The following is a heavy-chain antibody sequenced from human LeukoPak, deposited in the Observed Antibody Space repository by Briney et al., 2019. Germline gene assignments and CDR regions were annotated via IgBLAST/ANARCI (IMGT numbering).Heavy chain of an antibody. CDR2: IWHDGSGE. Sequence: GGSLRLSCAASGFTFSNYGMHWVRQAPGRGLEWVAVIWHDGSGEYYADSVKGRFTISRDNSNNTLHLQMNSLSVADTAMYYCARDISKWGRWPDYWGQGTLVTVSS. J-gene: IGHJ4*02. D-gene: IGHD7-27*01. V-gene: IGHV3-33*01. CDR1: GFTFSNYG. CDR3: ARDISKWGRWPDY.